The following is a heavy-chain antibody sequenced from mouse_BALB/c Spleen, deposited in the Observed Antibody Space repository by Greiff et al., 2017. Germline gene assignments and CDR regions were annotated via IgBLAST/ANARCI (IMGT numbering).Heavy chain of an antibody. CDR3: ARSDYAWFAY. D-gene: IGHD2-4*01. J-gene: IGHJ3*01. CDR2: IFPGSGNT. CDR1: GYSFTSYY. Sequence: QVQLQQSGPELVKPGASVKISCKASGYSFTSYYIHWVKQRPGQGLEWIGWIFPGSGNTKYNEKFKGKATLTADTSSSTAYMQLSSLTSEDSAVYFCARSDYAWFAYWGQGTLVTVSA. V-gene: IGHV1-66*01.